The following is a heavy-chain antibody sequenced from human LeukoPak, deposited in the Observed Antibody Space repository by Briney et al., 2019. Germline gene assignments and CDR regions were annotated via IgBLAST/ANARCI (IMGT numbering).Heavy chain of an antibody. CDR1: GGSISSYY. D-gene: IGHD3-9*01. J-gene: IGHJ4*02. CDR3: ARHADYYDILTGYYAPSTFDY. Sequence: LETLSLTCTVSGGSISSYYWSWIRQPPGKGLEWIGYIYYSGSTNYNPSLKSRVTISVDTSKNQFSLKLSSVTAADTAVYYCARHADYYDILTGYYAPSTFDYWGQGTLVTVSS. CDR2: IYYSGST. V-gene: IGHV4-59*08.